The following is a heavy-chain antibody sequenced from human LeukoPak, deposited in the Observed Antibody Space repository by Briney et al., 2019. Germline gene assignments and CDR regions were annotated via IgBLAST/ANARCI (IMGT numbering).Heavy chain of an antibody. CDR1: GFPFADYA. J-gene: IGHJ4*02. CDR3: AKDTAAGTSV. V-gene: IGHV3-43*02. Sequence: GSLKLSCAGPGFPFADYALPWAPQGPGKGLEGVPLISGDGGSTYYADSVKGRFTISRDNSKNSLYLQMNSLRTEDTALYYCAKDTAAGTSVWGQGTLVTVSS. CDR2: ISGDGGST. D-gene: IGHD6-13*01.